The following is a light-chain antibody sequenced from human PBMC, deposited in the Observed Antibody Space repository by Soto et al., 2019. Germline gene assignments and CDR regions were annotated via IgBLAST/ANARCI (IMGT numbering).Light chain of an antibody. CDR2: GNN. J-gene: IGLJ2*01. CDR1: NSNIGSNH. V-gene: IGLV1-44*01. CDR3: AAWDDSLNGHVV. Sequence: QSVLTQPPSASGTPGQGVAIFCAGSNSNIGSNHVNWYQQLPGTAPKLLIYGNNQRPSGVPDRFSGSRSGTSASLAISGLQSEDEADYYCAAWDDSLNGHVVFGGGTKLTVL.